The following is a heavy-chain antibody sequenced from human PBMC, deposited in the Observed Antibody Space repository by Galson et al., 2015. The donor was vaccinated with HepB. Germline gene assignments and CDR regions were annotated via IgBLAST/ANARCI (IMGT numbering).Heavy chain of an antibody. D-gene: IGHD6-13*01. CDR1: GGTFSSYA. J-gene: IGHJ4*02. CDR2: IIPIFGIA. Sequence: SVKVSCKASGGTFSSYAISWVRQAPGQGLEWMGGIIPIFGIANYAQKFQGRVTITADESTSTAYMELSSLRSEDTAVYYCARDRTDGAAAFDYWGQGTLVTVSS. V-gene: IGHV1-69*13. CDR3: ARDRTDGAAAFDY.